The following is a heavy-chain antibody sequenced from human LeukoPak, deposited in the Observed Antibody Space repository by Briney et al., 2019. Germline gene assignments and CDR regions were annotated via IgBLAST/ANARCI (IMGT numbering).Heavy chain of an antibody. CDR2: ISSSGNTR. J-gene: IGHJ4*02. V-gene: IGHV3-11*01. CDR1: GFTFSDNY. Sequence: GGSLRLSCTASGFTFSDNYMSWIRQAPGKGLEWVSYISSSGNTRYYADSAKGRFTISRDNSKNTLYLQMNSLRAEDTAMYYCAKGSKGTYDYWGQGTLVTVSS. CDR3: AKGSKGTYDY.